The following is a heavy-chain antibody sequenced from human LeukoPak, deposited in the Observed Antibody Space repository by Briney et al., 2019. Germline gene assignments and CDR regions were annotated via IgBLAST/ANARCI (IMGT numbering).Heavy chain of an antibody. Sequence: GGSLRLSCEASGFDFSEFDFSDYYMSWIRQAPGKGLEWLAYITGGAVTTTHYADSVKGRLTISRDNAKNSLYLQMNSLRAEDTALYYCAKQYSYGSYYFDYWGQGTLVTVSS. CDR3: AKQYSYGSYYFDY. J-gene: IGHJ4*02. D-gene: IGHD5-18*01. CDR1: GFDFSEFDFSDYY. CDR2: ITGGAVTTT. V-gene: IGHV3-11*01.